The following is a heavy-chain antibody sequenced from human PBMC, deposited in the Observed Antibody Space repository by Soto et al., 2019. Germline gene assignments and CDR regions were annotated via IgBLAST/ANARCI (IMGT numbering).Heavy chain of an antibody. CDR1: GFTFSSYW. D-gene: IGHD3-10*01. J-gene: IGHJ4*02. V-gene: IGHV3-74*01. CDR2: INSDGSST. Sequence: GGSLRLSCAASGFTFSSYWMHWVRQAPGKGLVWVSRINSDGSSTSYADPVKGRFTISKDNAKNTLYLQMNSLRAEDTAVYYCAKETNYYGSGTSDFDYWGQGTLVTVSS. CDR3: AKETNYYGSGTSDFDY.